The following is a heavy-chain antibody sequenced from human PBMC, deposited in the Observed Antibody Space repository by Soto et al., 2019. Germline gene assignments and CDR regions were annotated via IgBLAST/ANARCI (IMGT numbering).Heavy chain of an antibody. Sequence: SETLSLTCTVSGGSISSYNWSWIRKPPGKGLKRIRYIYYSGSTNYNPSLKSRVTISVDTSKIQFSLKLSSVTAADTAVYYCARDRTYYDFWSGSQSPHYYYYGMDVWGQGTTVTVSS. CDR2: IYYSGST. J-gene: IGHJ6*02. V-gene: IGHV4-59*01. CDR3: ARDRTYYDFWSGSQSPHYYYYGMDV. CDR1: GGSISSYN. D-gene: IGHD3-3*01.